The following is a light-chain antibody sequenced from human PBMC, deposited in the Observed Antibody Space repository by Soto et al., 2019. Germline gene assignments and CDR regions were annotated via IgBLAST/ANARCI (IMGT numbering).Light chain of an antibody. J-gene: IGKJ1*01. CDR1: QTISSNY. V-gene: IGKV3-20*01. CDR2: GTS. Sequence: EIVLTQSPGTLSVSPGERATLSYRASQTISSNYLAWYQQKPGQAPSLLIYGTSSRATGIPDRFRGSGSGTDFTLTISRLEPEDSAIYYCQQYVSWTFGQGTKVEIK. CDR3: QQYVSWT.